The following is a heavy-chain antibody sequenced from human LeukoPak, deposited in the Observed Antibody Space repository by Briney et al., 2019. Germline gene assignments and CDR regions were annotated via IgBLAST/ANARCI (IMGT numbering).Heavy chain of an antibody. Sequence: SETLSLTCTVSGDSISSGRNYWAWIRQTPGKGLEWIGYIYHSGSTYYNPSLKSRVTISVDRSKNQFSLKLSSVTAADTAVYYCARVAVATIGSPWFDYWGQGTLVTVSS. CDR3: ARVAVATIGSPWFDY. D-gene: IGHD5-12*01. J-gene: IGHJ4*02. CDR2: IYHSGST. V-gene: IGHV4-30-2*01. CDR1: GDSISSGRNY.